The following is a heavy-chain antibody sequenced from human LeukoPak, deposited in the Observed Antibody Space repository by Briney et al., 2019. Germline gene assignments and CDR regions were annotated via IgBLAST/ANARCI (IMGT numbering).Heavy chain of an antibody. V-gene: IGHV3-21*05. J-gene: IGHJ4*02. CDR1: GFTFSNYE. CDR3: AREDASSWDY. D-gene: IGHD6-13*01. Sequence: GGSLRLSCAASGFTFSNYEMNWVRQAPGKGLEWVSYISSSGSYIYYADSVKGRFTISRDNAKNSLYLQMNSLRAEDTAVYYCAREDASSWDYWGQGSLVTVSS. CDR2: ISSSGSYI.